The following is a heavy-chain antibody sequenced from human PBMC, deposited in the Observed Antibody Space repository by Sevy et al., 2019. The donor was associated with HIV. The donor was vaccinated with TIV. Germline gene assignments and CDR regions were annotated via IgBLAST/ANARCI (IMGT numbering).Heavy chain of an antibody. CDR1: GFTFRSYW. J-gene: IGHJ6*02. V-gene: IGHV3-7*03. CDR3: ARHCSSTSCLGGLDV. CDR2: IKGSGGGK. Sequence: GGSLRLSCAVSGFTFRSYWMSWVRQAPGKGLEWVAPIKGSGGGKYHVDSVKGRFTISRDNAKNSLYLQMNSLRVEDTAVYYCARHCSSTSCLGGLDVWGQGTAVTVSS. D-gene: IGHD2-2*01.